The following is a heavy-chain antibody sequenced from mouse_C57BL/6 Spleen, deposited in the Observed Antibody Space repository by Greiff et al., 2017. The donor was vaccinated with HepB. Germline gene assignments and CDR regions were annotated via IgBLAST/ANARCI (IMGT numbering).Heavy chain of an antibody. Sequence: VQLQQSGTVLARPGASVKMSCKTSGYTFTSYWMHWVKQRPGQGLEWIGAIYPGNSDTSYNQKFKGKAKLTAVTSASTAYMELSSLTNEDSAVYYCTRNYGSIYYFDYWGQGTTLTVSS. CDR3: TRNYGSIYYFDY. V-gene: IGHV1-5*01. CDR1: GYTFTSYW. CDR2: IYPGNSDT. J-gene: IGHJ2*01. D-gene: IGHD1-1*01.